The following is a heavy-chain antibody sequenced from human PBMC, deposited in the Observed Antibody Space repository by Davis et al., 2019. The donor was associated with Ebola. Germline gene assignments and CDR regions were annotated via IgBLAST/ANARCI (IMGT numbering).Heavy chain of an antibody. J-gene: IGHJ4*02. CDR3: VKGPLISGPGAC. Sequence: GESLKISCAASGFTFRSYWMSWVRQAPGKGLEWVAKIKEDGSEKLEVDSVKGRFTISRDNAKDSLYLQMNSLRAEDTAVYYCVKGPLISGPGACWGQGTLVTVSS. D-gene: IGHD1-20*01. CDR1: GFTFRSYW. CDR2: IKEDGSEK. V-gene: IGHV3-7*03.